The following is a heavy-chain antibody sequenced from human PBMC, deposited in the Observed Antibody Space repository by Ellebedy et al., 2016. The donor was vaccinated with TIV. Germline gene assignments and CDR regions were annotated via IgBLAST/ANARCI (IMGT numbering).Heavy chain of an antibody. V-gene: IGHV1-69*06. CDR2: IIPIFGTA. Sequence: ASVKVSCXASGGTFSSYAISWVRQAPGQGLEWMGGIIPIFGTANYAQKFQGGVTITADKSTSTAYMELSSLRSEDTAVYYCAYGRSTVTLSYYYYGMDVWGQGTTVTVSS. D-gene: IGHD4-17*01. CDR3: AYGRSTVTLSYYYYGMDV. J-gene: IGHJ6*02. CDR1: GGTFSSYA.